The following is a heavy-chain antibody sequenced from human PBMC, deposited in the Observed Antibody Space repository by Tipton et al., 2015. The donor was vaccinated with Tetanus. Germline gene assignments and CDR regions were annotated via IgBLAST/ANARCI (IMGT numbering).Heavy chain of an antibody. CDR1: GFTFSSYW. D-gene: IGHD2-2*01. CDR3: ARGQLLSRDWFDP. J-gene: IGHJ5*02. Sequence: GSLRLSCAASGFTFSSYWMHWVRQAPGKGLVWVSRINSDGSSTSYADSVKGRFTISRDNAKNSLYLQMNSLRAEDTAVYYCARGQLLSRDWFDPWGQGTLVTSPQ. CDR2: INSDGSST. V-gene: IGHV3-74*01.